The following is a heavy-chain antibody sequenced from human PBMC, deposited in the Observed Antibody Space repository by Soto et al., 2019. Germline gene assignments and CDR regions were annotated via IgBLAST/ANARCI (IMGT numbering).Heavy chain of an antibody. V-gene: IGHV3-48*01. Sequence: EVQLVESGGGLAQPGGSLRLSCEASGFTINTYSMNWVRQAPGKGLEWVSDITSTISTYYADSVKGRFTISRDNVKNALYLQMNNLRAEDTAVYYCATTRGGYWGQGTLVTVSS. CDR1: GFTINTYS. D-gene: IGHD2-15*01. J-gene: IGHJ4*02. CDR3: ATTRGGY. CDR2: ITSTIST.